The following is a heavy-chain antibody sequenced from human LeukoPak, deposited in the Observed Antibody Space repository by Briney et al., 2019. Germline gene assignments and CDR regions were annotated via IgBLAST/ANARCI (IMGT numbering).Heavy chain of an antibody. CDR2: ISGSGGST. CDR3: AKSLVDSSGYYDY. V-gene: IGHV3-23*01. J-gene: IGHJ4*02. Sequence: GGSLRLSCAASGFTFSSYAMSWVRQPPGKGLEWVSGISGSGGSTYYVDSVKGRFTISRDNPENTVYLQMNSLRAEDTAIYYRAKSLVDSSGYYDYWGQGALVTVSS. CDR1: GFTFSSYA. D-gene: IGHD3-22*01.